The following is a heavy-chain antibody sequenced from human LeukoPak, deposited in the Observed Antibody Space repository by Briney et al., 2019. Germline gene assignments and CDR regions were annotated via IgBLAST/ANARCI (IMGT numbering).Heavy chain of an antibody. CDR1: GFTFSSYA. CDR3: AKPKGVTRAYFDY. J-gene: IGHJ4*02. Sequence: GGSLRLSCAASGFTFSSYAMTWVRQAPGKGLEWVSAISGSGDSTYYADSVKGLFTISRDNSKNTLYLQMNSLRAEDTAVYYCAKPKGVTRAYFDYWGQGTLVTVSS. D-gene: IGHD4-23*01. V-gene: IGHV3-23*01. CDR2: ISGSGDST.